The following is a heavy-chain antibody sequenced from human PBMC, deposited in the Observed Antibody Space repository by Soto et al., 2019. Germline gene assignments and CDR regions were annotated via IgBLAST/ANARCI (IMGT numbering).Heavy chain of an antibody. CDR3: ARDLGSSWYPVYYFDY. CDR1: GDSVSSNSAA. V-gene: IGHV6-1*01. CDR2: TYYRSKWYN. D-gene: IGHD6-13*01. J-gene: IGHJ4*02. Sequence: SQTLSLTCAISGDSVSSNSAAWNWIRQSPSRGLEWLGRTYYRSKWYNDYAVSVKIRITINPDTSKNQFSLQLNSVTPEDTAVYYCARDLGSSWYPVYYFDYWGQGTLVTVS.